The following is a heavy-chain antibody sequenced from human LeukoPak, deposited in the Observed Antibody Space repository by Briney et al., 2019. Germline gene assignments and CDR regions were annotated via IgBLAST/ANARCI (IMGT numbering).Heavy chain of an antibody. D-gene: IGHD2-15*01. CDR1: GGSVSSGSYY. J-gene: IGHJ4*02. V-gene: IGHV4-61*01. Sequence: SETLSLTCTVSGGSVSSGSYYWSWIRQPPGKGLEWIGYIYYSGSTNYNPSLKSRVTISVDTSKNQFSLKLSSVTAADTAVYYCARDRFGQRIFDSWGQGTLVTVSS. CDR2: IYYSGST. CDR3: ARDRFGQRIFDS.